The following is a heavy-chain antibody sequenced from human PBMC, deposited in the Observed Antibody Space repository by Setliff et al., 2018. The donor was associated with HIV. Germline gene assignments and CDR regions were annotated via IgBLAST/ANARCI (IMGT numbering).Heavy chain of an antibody. J-gene: IGHJ3*02. CDR1: GGPLTSHY. CDR3: ARRERYYDILTGRVFDGFDI. Sequence: SETLSLTCIVSGGPLTSHYWGWIRQPPGKGLEWIGYMYNSGSTNYNPSLKSRVTISVDTSKNHFSLKLSSVTAADTAVYYCARRERYYDILTGRVFDGFDIWGQGTMVTVSS. CDR2: MYNSGST. V-gene: IGHV4-59*08. D-gene: IGHD3-9*01.